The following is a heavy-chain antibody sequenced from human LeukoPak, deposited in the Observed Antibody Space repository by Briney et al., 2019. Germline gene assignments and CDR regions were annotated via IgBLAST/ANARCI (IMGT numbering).Heavy chain of an antibody. CDR2: ISGSGGST. D-gene: IGHD4-17*01. J-gene: IGHJ5*02. CDR3: AKVKRPFNGIDP. CDR1: GFTFSSYA. Sequence: GGSLRLSCAASGFTFSSYAMGWVRQAPGKGLEWVSAISGSGGSTYYADSVKGRFTISRDNSKNTLYLQMNSLRAEDTAVYYCAKVKRPFNGIDPWGQGTLVTVSS. V-gene: IGHV3-23*01.